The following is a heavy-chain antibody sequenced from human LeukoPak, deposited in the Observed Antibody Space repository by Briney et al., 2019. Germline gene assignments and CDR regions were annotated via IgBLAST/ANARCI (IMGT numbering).Heavy chain of an antibody. CDR1: GGSFSGYY. CDR3: ARGPYRRNYYYYGMDV. V-gene: IGHV4-34*01. CDR2: INHSGST. J-gene: IGHJ6*02. Sequence: SETLSLTCAVYGGSFSGYYWSWIRQPPGKGLEWIGEINHSGSTNYNPSLKSRVTISVDTSKNQFSLKLSSVTAADTAVYYCARGPYRRNYYYYGMDVWGQGTTVTVSS. D-gene: IGHD3-16*01.